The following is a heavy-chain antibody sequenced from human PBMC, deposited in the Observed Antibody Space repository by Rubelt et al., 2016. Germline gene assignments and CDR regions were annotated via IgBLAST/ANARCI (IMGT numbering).Heavy chain of an antibody. CDR3: ARVKGGNSGFDY. CDR1: GGSISSNNW. D-gene: IGHD4-23*01. J-gene: IGHJ4*02. CDR2: IYYSGST. Sequence: SLTCAVSGGSISSNNWWSWVRQPPGKGLEWIREIYYSGSTNYNPSLKSRVTISVDKSKNQFSLNLSSVTAADMAVYYCARVKGGNSGFDYWGQGSLVTVSS. V-gene: IGHV4-4*02.